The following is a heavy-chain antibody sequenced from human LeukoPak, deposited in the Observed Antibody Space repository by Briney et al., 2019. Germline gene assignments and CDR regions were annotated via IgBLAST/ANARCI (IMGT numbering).Heavy chain of an antibody. CDR2: IIPIFGTA. J-gene: IGHJ5*02. CDR1: GGTFSSYA. D-gene: IGHD6-19*01. Sequence: SVKVSCKASGGTFSSYAISWVRQAPGQGLEWMGGIIPIFGTANYAQKFQGRVTITTGESTSTAYMELSSLRSEDTAVYYCARRRLAVAGNDWFDPWGQGTLVTVSS. CDR3: ARRRLAVAGNDWFDP. V-gene: IGHV1-69*05.